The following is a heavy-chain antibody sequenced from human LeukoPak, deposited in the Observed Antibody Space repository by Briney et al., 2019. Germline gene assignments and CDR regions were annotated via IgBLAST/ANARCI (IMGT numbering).Heavy chain of an antibody. V-gene: IGHV3-9*01. CDR3: VKDISRLDYYFDL. J-gene: IGHJ2*01. CDR2: ISWNSGSI. Sequence: GGSLRPSCAASAFTFDDYAMHWVRQAPGKGLEWVSGISWNSGSIGYADSVKGRFTISRDNAENSLYLQMNSLTTEDTAFYYCVKDISRLDYYFDLWGRGTLVTVSS. CDR1: AFTFDDYA. D-gene: IGHD3/OR15-3a*01.